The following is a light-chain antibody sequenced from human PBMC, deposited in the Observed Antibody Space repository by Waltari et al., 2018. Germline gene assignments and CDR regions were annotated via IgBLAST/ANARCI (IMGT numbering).Light chain of an antibody. V-gene: IGLV2-8*01. CDR3: SSYAGNNICV. Sequence: QSALTQPPSASGSPGQSVPISCPATRSAVGTDTSVPWYQQYLGKAPKLLIYEVTKRPSGVPDRFSASKAGNTASLTVSGLQAEDEADYYCSSYAGNNICVFGTGTKVTVL. CDR1: RSAVGTDTS. CDR2: EVT. J-gene: IGLJ1*01.